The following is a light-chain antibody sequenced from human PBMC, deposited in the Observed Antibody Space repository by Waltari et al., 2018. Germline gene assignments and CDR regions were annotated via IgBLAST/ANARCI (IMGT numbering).Light chain of an antibody. CDR1: SSDVGDYNS. J-gene: IGLJ3*02. Sequence: QSTLAQPASMSGSPGQSITISCTGTSSDVGDYNSVSWYQQYPGRAPRFMIYDVSERPSGVSYRFSGSKSGNTASLTISGLQAEDEADYYCSSYRSTDTWVFGGGTKVTVL. CDR2: DVS. CDR3: SSYRSTDTWV. V-gene: IGLV2-14*03.